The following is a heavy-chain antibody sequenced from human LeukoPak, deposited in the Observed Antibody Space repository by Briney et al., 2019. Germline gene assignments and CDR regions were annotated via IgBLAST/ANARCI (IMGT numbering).Heavy chain of an antibody. CDR3: ARRFGY. Sequence: GGSLRLSCAASGFTFGSFTMSWVRQAPGRSLEWVSAIRGTDTNTYYADSVRGRFTISRDDAKNSLYLQMNSLRADDTAVYYCARRFGYWGQGTLVTVSS. CDR1: GFTFGSFT. CDR2: IRGTDTNT. J-gene: IGHJ4*02. V-gene: IGHV3-23*01. D-gene: IGHD3-10*01.